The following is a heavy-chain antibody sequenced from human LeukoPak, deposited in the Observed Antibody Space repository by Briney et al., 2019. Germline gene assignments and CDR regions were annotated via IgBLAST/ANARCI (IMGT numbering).Heavy chain of an antibody. J-gene: IGHJ4*02. CDR1: GGTFGSYA. CDR3: ARDGGLQPLYYFDY. Sequence: ASVKVSCKASGGTFGSYAISWVRQAPGQGLEWMGGIIPIFGTANYAQKFQGRVTITADESTSTAYMELRSLRSDDTAVYYCARDGGLQPLYYFDYWGQGTLVTVSS. CDR2: IIPIFGTA. D-gene: IGHD5-24*01. V-gene: IGHV1-69*13.